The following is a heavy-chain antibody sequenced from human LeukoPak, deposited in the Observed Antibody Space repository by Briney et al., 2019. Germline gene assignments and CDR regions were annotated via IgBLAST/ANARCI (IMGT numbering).Heavy chain of an antibody. CDR2: ISSSSSYI. V-gene: IGHV3-21*01. J-gene: IGHJ4*02. CDR3: ARDVEWPHSSSGY. CDR1: GFTFSSYS. Sequence: GGSLRLSCAASGFTFSSYSMNWVRQAPGKGLEWVSSISSSSSYIYYADSVKGRFTISRDNAKNSLYLQMNSLRAEDTAVYYCARDVEWPHSSSGYWGQGTLVTVSS. D-gene: IGHD6-6*01.